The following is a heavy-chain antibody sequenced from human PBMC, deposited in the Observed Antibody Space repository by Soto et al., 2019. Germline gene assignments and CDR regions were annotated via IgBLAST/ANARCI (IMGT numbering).Heavy chain of an antibody. CDR1: GDTYTSYY. Sequence: GASVKGSCKASGDTYTSYYIQWVRQAPGQGLGWMGTFNPNSGGPISAQKCQGRVTMTRDTSISTAYLELSRLRSDDTDVYYCARGGTTSLDYWGQGTQVTVSS. CDR3: ARGGTTSLDY. V-gene: IGHV1-2*02. J-gene: IGHJ4*02. D-gene: IGHD1-1*01. CDR2: FNPNSGGP.